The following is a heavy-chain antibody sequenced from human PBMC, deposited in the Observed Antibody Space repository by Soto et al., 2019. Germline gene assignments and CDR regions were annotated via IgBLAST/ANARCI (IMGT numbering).Heavy chain of an antibody. CDR3: ARGGGSGLDVFDL. CDR1: GFTFSDYY. J-gene: IGHJ3*01. V-gene: IGHV3-11*05. D-gene: IGHD2-15*01. Sequence: GVLRLSCAASGFTFSDYYVSWIRQAPGKGLEWVSYISSSSSYTNYADSVKGRFTISRDNAKNSLYLQMNSLRAEDTAVYYCARGGGSGLDVFDLWGQGTMVNVSS. CDR2: ISSSSSYT.